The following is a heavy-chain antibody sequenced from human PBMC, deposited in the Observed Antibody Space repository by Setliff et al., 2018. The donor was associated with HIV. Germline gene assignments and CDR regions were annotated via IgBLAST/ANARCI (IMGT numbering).Heavy chain of an antibody. V-gene: IGHV4-39*07. CDR2: IYYSGST. CDR1: GGSISSSSYY. D-gene: IGHD1-26*01. CDR3: ARAIVGAPGDAFDI. J-gene: IGHJ3*02. Sequence: PSETLSLTCTVSGGSISSSSYYWGWIRQPPGKGLEWIGSIYYSGSTYYNPSLKSRVTISVDTSKNQFSLKMSSVTAADTAVYYCARAIVGAPGDAFDIWGQGTMVTVSS.